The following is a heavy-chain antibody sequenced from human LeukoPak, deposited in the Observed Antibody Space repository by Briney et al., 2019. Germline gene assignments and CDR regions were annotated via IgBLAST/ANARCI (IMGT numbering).Heavy chain of an antibody. CDR3: ARLYGDRYFDL. J-gene: IGHJ2*01. Sequence: LETLSLTCTVSGGSISSSTYYWGWIRQPPGKGLEWIGSIYYSGSTYYNPSLKSRVTISVDTSKNQFSLKLSSVTAADTAVYYCARLYGDRYFDLWGRGTLVTVSS. CDR1: GGSISSSTYY. CDR2: IYYSGST. V-gene: IGHV4-39*01. D-gene: IGHD4-17*01.